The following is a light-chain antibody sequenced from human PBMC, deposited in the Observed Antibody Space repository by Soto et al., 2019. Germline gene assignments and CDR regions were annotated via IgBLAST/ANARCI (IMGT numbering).Light chain of an antibody. Sequence: EIVLTQSPGTLSLSPGERATLSCRASQSVSSSYLAWYQQKPGQAPRLLIYHASSRATGIPDRFSASGSGTDFTLTISRLEPEDFAVYYCHQYGSSPWTFGQGTKVDIK. CDR2: HAS. CDR3: HQYGSSPWT. V-gene: IGKV3-20*01. CDR1: QSVSSSY. J-gene: IGKJ1*01.